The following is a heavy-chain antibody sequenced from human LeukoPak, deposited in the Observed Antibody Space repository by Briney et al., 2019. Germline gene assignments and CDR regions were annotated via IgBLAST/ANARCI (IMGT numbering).Heavy chain of an antibody. CDR1: GGSIIDNSFY. CDR3: ARLTDS. J-gene: IGHJ4*02. Sequence: SETLSLTCTVTGGSIIDNSFYWGWIRQPPGQGLEWIGRIFHSGTTNYNPSLERRVTIAVDTSKTQFSLRLTSVTAADTALYYCARLTDSWGQGTLVTVSS. V-gene: IGHV4-39*01. CDR2: IFHSGTT.